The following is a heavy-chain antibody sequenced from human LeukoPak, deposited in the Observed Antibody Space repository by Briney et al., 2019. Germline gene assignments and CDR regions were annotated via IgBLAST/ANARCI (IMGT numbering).Heavy chain of an antibody. J-gene: IGHJ6*03. D-gene: IGHD6-25*01. V-gene: IGHV4-4*07. CDR2: IYSSGSA. Sequence: PSETLSLTCNFSSDSMTYIFWSWIRQPAGKGLEWIGRIYSSGSAHYNPSLKSRATISVDTSKNQFSLKLSSVTAADTAVYYCARVSWIAAAGYYYYMDVWGKGTTVTVSS. CDR1: SDSMTYIF. CDR3: ARVSWIAAAGYYYYMDV.